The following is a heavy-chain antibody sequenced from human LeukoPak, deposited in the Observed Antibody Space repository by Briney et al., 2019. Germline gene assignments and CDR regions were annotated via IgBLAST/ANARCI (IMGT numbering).Heavy chain of an antibody. V-gene: IGHV3-15*01. D-gene: IGHD6-13*01. Sequence: GGSLRLSCAASGFTFSNAWMSWVRQAPGKGLEWVGRIKSKTDGATTDYAAPVKGRFTISRDDSKNTLYLQMNGLKSEDTAVYYCTSITPAGYLDYWGQGTLVTVSS. CDR1: GFTFSNAW. J-gene: IGHJ4*02. CDR2: IKSKTDGATT. CDR3: TSITPAGYLDY.